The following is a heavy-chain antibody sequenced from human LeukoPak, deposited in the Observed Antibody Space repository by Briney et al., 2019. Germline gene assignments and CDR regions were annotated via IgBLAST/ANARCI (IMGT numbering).Heavy chain of an antibody. CDR1: GFTVSSNY. V-gene: IGHV3-53*01. CDR3: AGSIAAADDY. Sequence: GGSLRLSXAASGFTVSSNYMNWVRQPPGKGLEWVSVIYSGGSTYYADSVKGRFTISRDNSKNTLYLQMNSLRAEDTAVYYCAGSIAAADDYWGQGTLVTVSS. D-gene: IGHD6-13*01. J-gene: IGHJ4*02. CDR2: IYSGGST.